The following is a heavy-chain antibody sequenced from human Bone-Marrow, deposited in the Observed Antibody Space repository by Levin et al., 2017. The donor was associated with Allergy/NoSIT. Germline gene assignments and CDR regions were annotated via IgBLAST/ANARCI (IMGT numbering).Heavy chain of an antibody. CDR1: GASITSFH. CDR3: LRDDEGNLPTEIDL. D-gene: IGHD4-23*01. J-gene: IGHJ5*02. CDR2: FLHSGIT. Sequence: SCAVSGASITSFHWSWIRQPPGKELEWIGYFLHSGITDYNPSLNSRVTIPLDTSNNEVSLRLSSVTTADTAVYYCLRDDEGNLPTEIDLWGQGAQVTVSS. V-gene: IGHV4-59*01.